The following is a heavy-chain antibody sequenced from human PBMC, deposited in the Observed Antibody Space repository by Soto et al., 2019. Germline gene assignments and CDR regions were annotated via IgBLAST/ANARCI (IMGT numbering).Heavy chain of an antibody. J-gene: IGHJ6*03. D-gene: IGHD3-3*01. CDR3: ARLVHDFYAPCYYYMDV. CDR2: IYYSGST. V-gene: IGHV4-59*08. Sequence: ASENLSLTYTVSGGTPRRDYWSWFRQPPWKGLEWIGYIYYSGSTNYNPPLKSRVTISVDTSKNQFSLKLSSVTAADTAVYYCARLVHDFYAPCYYYMDVWGKGTTVTVSS. CDR1: GGTPRRDY.